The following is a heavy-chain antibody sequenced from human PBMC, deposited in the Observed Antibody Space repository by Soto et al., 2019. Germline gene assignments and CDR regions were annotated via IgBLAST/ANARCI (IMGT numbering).Heavy chain of an antibody. J-gene: IGHJ6*02. CDR3: ASITGTTRNRPYYYYGMDV. Sequence: GASVNVSCKASGGTLSSYAISWVRQAPGQRLQWMGGIIPIFGTANYAQKFQGRVTITADESTSTAYMELSSLRSEDTAVYYCASITGTTRNRPYYYYGMDVWGQGTTVTVSS. D-gene: IGHD1-7*01. CDR2: IIPIFGTA. CDR1: GGTLSSYA. V-gene: IGHV1-69*13.